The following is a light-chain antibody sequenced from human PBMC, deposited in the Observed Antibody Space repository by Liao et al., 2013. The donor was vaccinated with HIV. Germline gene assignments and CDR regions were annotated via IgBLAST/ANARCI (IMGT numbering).Light chain of an antibody. CDR3: QVWDTGSAHRVV. J-gene: IGLJ2*01. V-gene: IGLV3-1*01. CDR1: ELGDKY. Sequence: SDELTQPSSVSVSPGQTATITCSGDELGDKYASWYQQRPGQSPVLVIYQDTKRPSGIPERFSGSNSGNTATLTISGTQPMDEADYYCQVWDTGSAHRVVFGGGTKLTVL. CDR2: QDT.